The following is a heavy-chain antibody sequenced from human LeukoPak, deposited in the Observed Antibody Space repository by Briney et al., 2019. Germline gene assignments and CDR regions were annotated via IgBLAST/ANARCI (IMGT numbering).Heavy chain of an antibody. D-gene: IGHD3-3*01. J-gene: IGHJ5*02. CDR1: GFTFSSYA. CDR2: RSYGGNNQ. V-gene: IGHV3-30*04. Sequence: GGSLRLSCAGSGFTFSSYAMHWVRQAPGKGLEWVAVRSYGGNNQSYGDSVKGRFTISRDNSKNSLYLQMNSLRAEDTAVYYCARVEESASFDPWGQGTLVTVSS. CDR3: ARVEESASFDP.